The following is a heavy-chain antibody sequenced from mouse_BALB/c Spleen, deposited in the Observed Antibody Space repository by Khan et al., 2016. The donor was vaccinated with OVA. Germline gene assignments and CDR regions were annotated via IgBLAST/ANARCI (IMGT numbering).Heavy chain of an antibody. CDR1: GFTFSSYS. CDR2: ISSGGDYT. CDR3: ADHLTGSCAY. V-gene: IGHV5-6*01. J-gene: IGHJ3*01. D-gene: IGHD4-1*01. Sequence: EVELVESGGDLVKPGGSLKLSCAASGFTFSSYSMSWVRQTPDKRLEWVASISSGGDYTYYPDSVKGRFTLSRDNAKHTLYLQMSDLKSEDTAMYYCADHLTGSCAYWGQGTLVTVSA.